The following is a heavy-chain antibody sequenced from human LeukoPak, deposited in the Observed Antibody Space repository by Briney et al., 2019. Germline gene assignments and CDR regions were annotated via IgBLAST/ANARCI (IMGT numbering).Heavy chain of an antibody. CDR3: AGRFRPDYYYYYYMDV. V-gene: IGHV4-59*06. CDR1: GGSISSYY. J-gene: IGHJ6*03. D-gene: IGHD3-3*01. Sequence: PSETLSLTCTVSGGSISSYYWSWIRQPPGKGLEWIGYIYYSGSTYYNPSLKSRVTISVDTSKNQFSLKLSSVTAADTAVYYCAGRFRPDYYYYYYMDVWGKGTTVTVSS. CDR2: IYYSGST.